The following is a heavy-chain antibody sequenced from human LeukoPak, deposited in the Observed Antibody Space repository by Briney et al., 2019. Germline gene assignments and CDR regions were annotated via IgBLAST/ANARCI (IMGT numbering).Heavy chain of an antibody. Sequence: SETLSLTCTVSGGSISSYYWSWIRQPPGKGLEWIGYIYYSGSTNYNPSLNSRVTISVDTSKNQLSLKLSSVTAADTAAYYCARQEGDYYDSSGPTLYYFDCWGQGTLVTVSS. CDR3: ARQEGDYYDSSGPTLYYFDC. CDR2: IYYSGST. J-gene: IGHJ4*02. V-gene: IGHV4-59*08. D-gene: IGHD3-22*01. CDR1: GGSISSYY.